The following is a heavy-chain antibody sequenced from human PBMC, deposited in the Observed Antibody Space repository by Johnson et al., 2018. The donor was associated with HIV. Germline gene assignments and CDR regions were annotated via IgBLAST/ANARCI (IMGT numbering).Heavy chain of an antibody. V-gene: IGHV3-33*01. CDR3: ASPSGSSRLAFDI. J-gene: IGHJ3*02. CDR1: GFTFSSYG. Sequence: QVQLVESGGGVVQPGRSLRLSCAASGFTFSSYGMHWVRQAPGKGLEWVAVIWYDGNNKYYADSVKGRFTISRDNSKNTLYLQMNSLRAEDTAVYYCASPSGSSRLAFDIWGQGTMVTVSS. D-gene: IGHD1-26*01. CDR2: IWYDGNNK.